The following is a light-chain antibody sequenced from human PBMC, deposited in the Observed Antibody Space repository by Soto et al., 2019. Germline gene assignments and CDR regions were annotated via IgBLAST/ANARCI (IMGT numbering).Light chain of an antibody. CDR3: GTWDSSLSAYV. J-gene: IGLJ1*01. CDR2: DNN. V-gene: IGLV1-51*01. CDR1: SSNIGNNY. Sequence: QSVLTQPPSVSAAPGQKVTISCSGSSSNIGNNYVSWYQQLPGTAPKLLIYDNNKRPSGIPDRLSGSKSGTSATLGITGLQTGDEADYYCGTWDSSLSAYVFGTGTKVTVL.